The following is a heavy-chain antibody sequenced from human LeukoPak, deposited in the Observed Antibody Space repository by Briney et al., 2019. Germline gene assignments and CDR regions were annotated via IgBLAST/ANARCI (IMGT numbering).Heavy chain of an antibody. D-gene: IGHD3-22*01. CDR2: IYYSGSN. Sequence: SETLTLTCTVSGGSFSSYYWSWIRQPPGKGLEWIGYIYYSGSNNYNPSLESRVTISGDTPETQFSLKLSSVTAAVTAVYYCAGTYYYYSSGYYLTYWYFDLWGRGTLVTVSS. V-gene: IGHV4-59*08. CDR3: AGTYYYYSSGYYLTYWYFDL. CDR1: GGSFSSYY. J-gene: IGHJ2*01.